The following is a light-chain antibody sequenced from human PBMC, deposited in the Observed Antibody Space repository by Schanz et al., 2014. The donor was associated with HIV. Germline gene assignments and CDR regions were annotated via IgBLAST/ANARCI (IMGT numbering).Light chain of an antibody. V-gene: IGLV2-11*01. J-gene: IGLJ2*01. CDR2: DVS. Sequence: QSALTQPRSVSGSPGQSVTISCTGTSSDVGGYNYVSWYQQHPGKAPKLMIYDVSKRPSGVPDRFSGSKSGNTASLTISGLQAEDEADYYCCSFAGPTPLIFGGGPKLT. CDR3: CSFAGPTPLI. CDR1: SSDVGGYNY.